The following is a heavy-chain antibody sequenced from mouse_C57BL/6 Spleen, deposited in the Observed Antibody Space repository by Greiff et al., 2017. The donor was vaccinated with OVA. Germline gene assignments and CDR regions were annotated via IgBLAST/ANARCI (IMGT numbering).Heavy chain of an antibody. D-gene: IGHD4-1*02. CDR2: ISSGGSYT. CDR3: ARERSTGTQYYYAMDY. V-gene: IGHV5-6*01. Sequence: EVQGVESGGDLVKPGGSLKLSCAASGFTFSSYGMSWVRQTPDKRLEWVATISSGGSYTYYPDSVKGRFTISRDNAKNTLYLQMSSLKSEDTAMYYCARERSTGTQYYYAMDYWGQGTSVTVSS. J-gene: IGHJ4*01. CDR1: GFTFSSYG.